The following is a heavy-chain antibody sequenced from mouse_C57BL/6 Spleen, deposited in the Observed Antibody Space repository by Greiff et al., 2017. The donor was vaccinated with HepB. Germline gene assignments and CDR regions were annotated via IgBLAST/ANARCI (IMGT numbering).Heavy chain of an antibody. CDR2: FYPGSGSI. CDR1: GYTFTSYW. J-gene: IGHJ3*01. Sequence: QVQLQQPGTELVKPGASVKLSCKASGYTFTSYWMHWVKQRPGQGLEWIGWFYPGSGSIKYNEKFKDKATLTADKSSSTVYMELSRLTSEDSAVYFCARHEDGTAQATPFAYWGQGTLVTVSA. CDR3: ARHEDGTAQATPFAY. V-gene: IGHV1-62-2*01. D-gene: IGHD3-2*02.